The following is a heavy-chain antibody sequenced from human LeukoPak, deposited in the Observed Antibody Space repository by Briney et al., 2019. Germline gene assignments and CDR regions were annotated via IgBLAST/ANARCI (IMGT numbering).Heavy chain of an antibody. CDR3: AREVYSSSWSKFDY. J-gene: IGHJ4*02. CDR1: GFTFSSYS. Sequence: GGSLRLSCAAYGFTFSSYSMNWVRQAPGKGLEWVSYISSSSSTIYYADSVKGRFTISRDNAKNSLYLQRNSLRAEDTAVYYCAREVYSSSWSKFDYWGQGTLVTVSS. D-gene: IGHD6-13*01. V-gene: IGHV3-48*04. CDR2: ISSSSSTI.